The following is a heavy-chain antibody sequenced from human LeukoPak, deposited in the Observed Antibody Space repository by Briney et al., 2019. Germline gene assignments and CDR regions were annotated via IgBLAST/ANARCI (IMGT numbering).Heavy chain of an antibody. J-gene: IGHJ6*02. D-gene: IGHD2-21*02. CDR1: GGSISRGGYY. Sequence: PSQTLSLTCTVSGGSISRGGYYWSWIRQHPGKGLEWIGYIYYSGSTYYNPSLKSRVTISVDTSKNQFSLKLSSVTAADTAVYYCARDRGDSNYYYYGMDVWGQGTTVTDSS. V-gene: IGHV4-31*03. CDR3: ARDRGDSNYYYYGMDV. CDR2: IYYSGST.